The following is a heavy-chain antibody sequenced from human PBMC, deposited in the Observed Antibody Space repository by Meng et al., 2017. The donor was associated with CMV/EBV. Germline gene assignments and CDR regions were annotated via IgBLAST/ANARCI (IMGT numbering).Heavy chain of an antibody. D-gene: IGHD2-2*01. CDR2: IRYDGSNK. CDR1: GFTFSSYG. Sequence: GESLKISCAASGFTFSSYGMHWVRQAPGKGLEWVAFIRYDGSNKYYADSVKGRFTISRDNSKNTLCLQMNSLRAEDTAVYYCAKGPYCSSTSCYYYYYGMDVWGQGATVTVSS. V-gene: IGHV3-30*02. J-gene: IGHJ6*02. CDR3: AKGPYCSSTSCYYYYYGMDV.